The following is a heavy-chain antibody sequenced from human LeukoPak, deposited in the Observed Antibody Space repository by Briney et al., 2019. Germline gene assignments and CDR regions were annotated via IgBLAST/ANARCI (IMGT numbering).Heavy chain of an antibody. D-gene: IGHD5-24*01. Sequence: SVKVSCKASGGTFSSYAISWVRQAPGQGLEWMGRIIPILGIANYAQKFQGRVTITADKSTSTAYMELSSLRSEDTAVYYCARDLRDGYNGVNYYYGMDVWGQGTTVTVSS. V-gene: IGHV1-69*04. J-gene: IGHJ6*02. CDR3: ARDLRDGYNGVNYYYGMDV. CDR1: GGTFSSYA. CDR2: IIPILGIA.